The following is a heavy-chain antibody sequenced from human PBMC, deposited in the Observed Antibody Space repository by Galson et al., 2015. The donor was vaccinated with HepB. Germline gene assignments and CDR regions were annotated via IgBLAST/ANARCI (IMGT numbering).Heavy chain of an antibody. CDR3: ARSFWTYRLRLGP. Sequence: ETLSLTCTVYGASFSGYYWTWIRQPPGKGLEWIGKISHSGNTNYNPSLKSRLTMSVDTSRNQFSLKLTSMSAADTAVYYCARSFWTYRLRLGPWGQGTLVTVSS. CDR2: ISHSGNT. CDR1: GASFSGYY. D-gene: IGHD3/OR15-3a*01. J-gene: IGHJ5*02. V-gene: IGHV4-34*01.